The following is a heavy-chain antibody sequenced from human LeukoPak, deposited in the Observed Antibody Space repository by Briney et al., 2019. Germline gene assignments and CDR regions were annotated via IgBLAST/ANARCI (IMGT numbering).Heavy chain of an antibody. J-gene: IGHJ4*02. CDR3: ARGSGGHIVVVTALDY. D-gene: IGHD2-21*02. V-gene: IGHV4-34*01. Sequence: SETLSLTCAVYGGSFSGYYWSWIRQPPGKGLEWIGEINHSGSTNYNPSLKSRVTISVDTSKNQFSLKLSSVTAADTAVYYCARGSGGHIVVVTALDYWGQGTLVTVSS. CDR2: INHSGST. CDR1: GGSFSGYY.